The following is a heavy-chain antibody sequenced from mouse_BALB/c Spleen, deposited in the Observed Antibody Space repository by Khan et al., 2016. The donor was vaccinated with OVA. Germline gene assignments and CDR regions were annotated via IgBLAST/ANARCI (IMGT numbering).Heavy chain of an antibody. V-gene: IGHV2-6-5*01. Sequence: VQLKESGPGLVAPSQNLSITCTVSGFSLSDYGVSWIRQSPGKGLEWLGVTWGGGSTDYNSALKSRLRISKDNSKSQVFLKMSSLQSEDTAMYXCAKGVWSYYYTLDYWGQGTSVTVSS. J-gene: IGHJ4*01. CDR1: GFSLSDYG. CDR3: AKGVWSYYYTLDY. CDR2: TWGGGST.